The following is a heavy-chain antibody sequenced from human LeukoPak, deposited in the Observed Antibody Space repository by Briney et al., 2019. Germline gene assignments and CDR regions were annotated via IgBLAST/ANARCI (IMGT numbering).Heavy chain of an antibody. J-gene: IGHJ4*02. CDR3: ARQVGYCSSTSCYALDY. CDR1: GYSFTSYW. D-gene: IGHD2-2*01. Sequence: GESLKISCKGSGYSFTSYWIGWVRQMPGKGLEWMGIIYPGDSDTRYSPSFQGQVTISADKSISTAYLQWSSLKASDTAMYYCARQVGYCSSTSCYALDYWGQGTQVTVSS. CDR2: IYPGDSDT. V-gene: IGHV5-51*01.